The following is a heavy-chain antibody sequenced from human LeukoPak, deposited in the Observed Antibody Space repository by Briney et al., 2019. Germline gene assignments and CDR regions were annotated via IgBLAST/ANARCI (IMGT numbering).Heavy chain of an antibody. V-gene: IGHV3-30-3*01. CDR1: GFTLGNYA. CDR3: ARDRYSGSYGGYFDY. Sequence: PGRSLRLSCAASGFTLGNYAIHWVRQAPGKGLEWVSFIPHDGSDKYYADSVKGRFTISRDNSKNTLYLQMDSLRAEDTAVFYCARDRYSGSYGGYFDYWGQGTLVTVSS. CDR2: IPHDGSDK. D-gene: IGHD1-26*01. J-gene: IGHJ4*02.